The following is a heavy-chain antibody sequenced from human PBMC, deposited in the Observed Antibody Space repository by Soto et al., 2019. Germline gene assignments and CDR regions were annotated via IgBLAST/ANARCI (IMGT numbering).Heavy chain of an antibody. CDR1: GGTFSSYA. CDR3: STENSWSRGWFDP. V-gene: IGHV1-24*01. J-gene: IGHJ5*02. CDR2: FDPEDAET. D-gene: IGHD1-7*01. Sequence: ASVKVSCKASGGTFSSYAISWVRQAPGEGLEWTGGFDPEDAETIYAQTFEGSVTMTQDTSTDTAYMGLSSLRSEDPPLHYCSTENSWSRGWFDPWGQGILVAVHS.